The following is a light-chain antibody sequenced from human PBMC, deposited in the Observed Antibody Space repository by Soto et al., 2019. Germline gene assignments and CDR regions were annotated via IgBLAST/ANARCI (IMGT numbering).Light chain of an antibody. J-gene: IGKJ1*01. CDR2: AAG. CDR3: QQSYSTPAGT. Sequence: DIQMTQSPTSLSASVGDRVTITCRASQSISTYLSWYQQKPGKAPKLLINAAGSLQSGVPSRFSGSGSGTDFTLTISNLQPEDFATYYCQQSYSTPAGTFGQGTKVDIK. V-gene: IGKV1-39*01. CDR1: QSISTY.